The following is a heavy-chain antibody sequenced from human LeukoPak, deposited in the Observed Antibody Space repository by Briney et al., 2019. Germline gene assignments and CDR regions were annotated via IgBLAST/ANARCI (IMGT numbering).Heavy chain of an antibody. CDR2: IKQDGSEK. V-gene: IGHV3-7*02. D-gene: IGHD4-17*01. Sequence: GGSLRLSCAASGFTFSTYWMSWVRQAPGKGLEWVANIKQDGSEKYYVDSVKGRFTISRDNSKNTVFLQMNSLRPEDTALYYCASGDYGDLTFWGQGTLVTVSS. J-gene: IGHJ4*02. CDR1: GFTFSTYW. CDR3: ASGDYGDLTF.